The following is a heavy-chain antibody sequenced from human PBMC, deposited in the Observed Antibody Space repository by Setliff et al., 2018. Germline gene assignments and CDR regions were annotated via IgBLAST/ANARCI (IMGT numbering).Heavy chain of an antibody. D-gene: IGHD2-15*01. V-gene: IGHV4-39*01. Sequence: SETLSLTCSVSGDSISSSSYYWGWIRQPPGKGLEWIGCINYSGITYYSPSLKSRVIVSVDTSKNQFSLKLSSVTAADTAVYYCARLPGYCNGGNCYGYYTFDIWGQGTMVTVSS. CDR1: GDSISSSSYY. J-gene: IGHJ3*02. CDR2: INYSGIT. CDR3: ARLPGYCNGGNCYGYYTFDI.